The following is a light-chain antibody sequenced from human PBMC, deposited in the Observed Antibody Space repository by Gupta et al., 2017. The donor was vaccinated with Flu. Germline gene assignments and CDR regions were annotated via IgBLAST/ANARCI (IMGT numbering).Light chain of an antibody. CDR1: QSISSY. CDR3: QQSYRTPPT. Sequence: PSSLSASVGDRVTITCRASQSISSYLNWYQQKPGEAPKLLIYAASSLQSGVPSRFSGSGSGTDFTLTISRLQPGDFATYYCQQSYRTPPTFGQGTKVEIK. J-gene: IGKJ1*01. CDR2: AAS. V-gene: IGKV1-39*01.